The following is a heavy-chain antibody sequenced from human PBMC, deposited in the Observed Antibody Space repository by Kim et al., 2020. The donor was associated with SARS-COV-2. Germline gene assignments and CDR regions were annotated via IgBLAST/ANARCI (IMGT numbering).Heavy chain of an antibody. CDR3: ASLPGYSSSWYVYYGMDV. V-gene: IGHV3-11*06. Sequence: KGRFTTSRDNAKNSLYLQMNSLRAEDTAVYYCASLPGYSSSWYVYYGMDVWGQGTTVTVSS. J-gene: IGHJ6*02. D-gene: IGHD6-13*01.